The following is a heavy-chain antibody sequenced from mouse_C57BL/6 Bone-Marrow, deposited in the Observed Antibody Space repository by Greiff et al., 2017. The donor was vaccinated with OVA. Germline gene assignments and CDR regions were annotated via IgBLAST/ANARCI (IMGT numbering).Heavy chain of an antibody. V-gene: IGHV1-39*01. J-gene: IGHJ4*01. Sequence: VQLQQSGPELVKPGASVKISCKASGYSFTDYNMNWVKRSNGKSLEWIGVINPNYGTTSYNQKFKGKATLTVDQSSSTAYMQLNSLTSEDSAVYYCAIYYYGSSLYAMDYWGQGTSVTVSS. CDR1: GYSFTDYN. D-gene: IGHD1-1*01. CDR2: INPNYGTT. CDR3: AIYYYGSSLYAMDY.